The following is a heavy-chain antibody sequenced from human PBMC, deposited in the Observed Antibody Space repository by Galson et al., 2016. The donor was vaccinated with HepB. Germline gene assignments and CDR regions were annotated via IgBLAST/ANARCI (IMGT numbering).Heavy chain of an antibody. CDR2: FDPEVGET. D-gene: IGHD3-22*01. V-gene: IGHV1-24*01. CDR1: GYTLSELS. Sequence: VTVSCKVSGYTLSELSMHWVRQAPGKGLEWMGGFDPEVGETVYAQRFQGRVTMTEDTSTDTAYMELSSLRSEDTAVFYCARYDSSGYFDYWGQGILVIVSS. CDR3: ARYDSSGYFDY. J-gene: IGHJ4*03.